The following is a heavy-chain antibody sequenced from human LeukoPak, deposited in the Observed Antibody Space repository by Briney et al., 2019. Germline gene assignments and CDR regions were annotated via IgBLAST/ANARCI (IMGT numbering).Heavy chain of an antibody. CDR3: ARGPRNIVATFRARYFDY. Sequence: PSETLSLTCTVSGGSISSSSYYWGWIRQPPGKGLEWIGSIYYSGSTYYNPSLKSRVTISVDTSKNQFSLKLSSVTAADTAVYYCARGPRNIVATFRARYFDYWGQGTLVTVSS. J-gene: IGHJ4*02. V-gene: IGHV4-39*01. CDR2: IYYSGST. D-gene: IGHD5-12*01. CDR1: GGSISSSSYY.